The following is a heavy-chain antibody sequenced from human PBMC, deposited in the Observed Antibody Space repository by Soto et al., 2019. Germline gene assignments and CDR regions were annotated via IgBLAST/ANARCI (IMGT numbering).Heavy chain of an antibody. Sequence: GGSLRLSCTASGFTFNSYAMNWVRPAPGKGLEWVLTISGSGFNTYYADSVKGRFSISRDNFKNTLYLQMNSLRADDTAVYYCAIGTTYFDYWGQGALVTVAS. J-gene: IGHJ4*02. CDR3: AIGTTYFDY. CDR2: ISGSGFNT. V-gene: IGHV3-23*01. CDR1: GFTFNSYA. D-gene: IGHD1-7*01.